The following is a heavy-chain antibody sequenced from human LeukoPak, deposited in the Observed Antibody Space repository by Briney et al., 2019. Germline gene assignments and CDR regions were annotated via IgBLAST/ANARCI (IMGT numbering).Heavy chain of an antibody. D-gene: IGHD1-26*01. CDR1: GDSVSRNSDA. CDR2: TYYASKWYY. V-gene: IGHV6-1*01. Sequence: SQTLSLTCAISGDSVSRNSDAWNWISQSPSRGLEWLGRTYYASKWYYDYGVAVKSRISITTNPCKNQFSLQLSSVTPEDTAVYYCARDPVGGSTIFDYWGQGTLVTVSS. J-gene: IGHJ4*02. CDR3: ARDPVGGSTIFDY.